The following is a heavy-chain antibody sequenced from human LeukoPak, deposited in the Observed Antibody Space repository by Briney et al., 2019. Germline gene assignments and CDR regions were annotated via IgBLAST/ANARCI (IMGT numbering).Heavy chain of an antibody. D-gene: IGHD1-26*01. V-gene: IGHV1-2*02. J-gene: IGHJ4*02. CDR1: GYTFTGYY. Sequence: ASVKVSCKASGYTFTGYYMHWVRQSPGQGLEWMGWINPNSGGPNYAQKFQSRVTMTRDTSISTAYMELSRLRSDDTAVYYSARLTGGSTGGYWGQGTLVTVSS. CDR3: ARLTGGSTGGY. CDR2: INPNSGGP.